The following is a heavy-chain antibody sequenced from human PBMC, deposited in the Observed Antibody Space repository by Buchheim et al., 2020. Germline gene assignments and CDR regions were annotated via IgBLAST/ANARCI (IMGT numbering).Heavy chain of an antibody. Sequence: QVQLVESGGGVVQPGRSLRLSCAASGFTFSSYGMHWVRQAPGKGLEWVAAISNDGNNKYYADSVKGRFTISRDNSKSTLYLQMNSLRAEDTAVYYCAKRFMYYEVDYWGQGTL. CDR1: GFTFSSYG. D-gene: IGHD3-3*01. J-gene: IGHJ4*02. CDR2: ISNDGNNK. V-gene: IGHV3-30*18. CDR3: AKRFMYYEVDY.